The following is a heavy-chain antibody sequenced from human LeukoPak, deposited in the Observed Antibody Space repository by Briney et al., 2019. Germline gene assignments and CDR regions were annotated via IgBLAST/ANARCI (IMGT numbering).Heavy chain of an antibody. J-gene: IGHJ2*01. Sequence: PGRSLRLSCGASGFTFDDYAMHWVRQAPGKGLEWVSGISWNSGSIGYADSVKGRFTISRDNAKNSLYLQMNSLRAEDTALYYCAKDSQHYYDSSGYSPWWYFDLWGRGTLVTVSS. D-gene: IGHD3-22*01. CDR2: ISWNSGSI. CDR3: AKDSQHYYDSSGYSPWWYFDL. CDR1: GFTFDDYA. V-gene: IGHV3-9*01.